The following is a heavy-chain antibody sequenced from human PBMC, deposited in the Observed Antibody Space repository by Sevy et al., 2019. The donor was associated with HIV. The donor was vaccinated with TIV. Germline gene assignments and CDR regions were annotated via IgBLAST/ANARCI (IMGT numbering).Heavy chain of an antibody. V-gene: IGHV4-38-2*02. Sequence: SETLSLTCTVSGYSISSAYYWGWIRQPPGKGLEWIGSIYHSGTTHYTPSLRSRFTISVYTSKNQFSLKLTSVTAAETAVYYCARDHLYNWNFGDYFDYWGQGTLVTVSS. J-gene: IGHJ4*02. CDR2: IYHSGTT. CDR3: ARDHLYNWNFGDYFDY. D-gene: IGHD1-20*01. CDR1: GYSISSAYY.